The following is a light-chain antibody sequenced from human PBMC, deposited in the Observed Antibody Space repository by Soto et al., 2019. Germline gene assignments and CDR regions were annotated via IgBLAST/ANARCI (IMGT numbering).Light chain of an antibody. Sequence: DIQMTQSPSFVSASVGDRVTITCRASQAVSTWLAWYQQKPGDAPKLLIYAASTLQSGVPSRFSGSGSRTDFTLTIRSLQPEDFATYYCQQSNSFPRTCGGGTKV. CDR1: QAVSTW. CDR3: QQSNSFPRT. V-gene: IGKV1-12*01. CDR2: AAS. J-gene: IGKJ4*01.